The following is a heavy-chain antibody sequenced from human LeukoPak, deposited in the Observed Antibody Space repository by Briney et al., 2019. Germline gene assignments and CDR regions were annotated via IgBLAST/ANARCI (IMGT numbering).Heavy chain of an antibody. CDR3: ARDWVGYYYDSSGYYAFDI. D-gene: IGHD3-22*01. J-gene: IGHJ3*02. CDR2: ISAYNGNT. Sequence: ASVKVSCKASGYTFTSYGISWVRQAPGQGLEWMRWISAYNGNTNYAQKLQGRVTMTTDTSTSTAYMELRRLRSDDTAVYYCARDWVGYYYDSSGYYAFDIWGQGTMVTVSS. V-gene: IGHV1-18*01. CDR1: GYTFTSYG.